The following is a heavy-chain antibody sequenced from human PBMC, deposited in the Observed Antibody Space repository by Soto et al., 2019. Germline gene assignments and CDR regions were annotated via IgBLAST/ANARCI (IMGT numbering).Heavy chain of an antibody. CDR3: AKQSGRGYYDDAFDI. CDR2: ISYDGGNK. Sequence: GSLRLSCAASGLTFSSYGMHWVRQAPGKGLEWVAVISYDGGNKFYGDSVKGRFTVSRDNFKNTLYLQMNSLRAEDTAVYYCAKQSGRGYYDDAFDIWGQGTMVT. V-gene: IGHV3-30*18. D-gene: IGHD3-22*01. CDR1: GLTFSSYG. J-gene: IGHJ3*02.